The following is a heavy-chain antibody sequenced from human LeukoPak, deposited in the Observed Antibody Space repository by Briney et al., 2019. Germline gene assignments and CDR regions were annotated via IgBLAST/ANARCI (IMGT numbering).Heavy chain of an antibody. J-gene: IGHJ6*03. Sequence: PGGSLRLSCAASGFPFNTYDMKWVRQAPGKGLEWMAVVLSDGSDQYYADSVQGRFSISRDNSKNTLYLQMDSVRVEDTAVYYCARVSKPGWYDYYYMDVWGKGTTVTVSS. D-gene: IGHD2/OR15-2a*01. CDR3: ARVSKPGWYDYYYMDV. V-gene: IGHV3-30*04. CDR1: GFPFNTYD. CDR2: VLSDGSDQ.